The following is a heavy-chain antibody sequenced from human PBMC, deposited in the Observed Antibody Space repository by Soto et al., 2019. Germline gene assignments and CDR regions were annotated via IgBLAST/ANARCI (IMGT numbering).Heavy chain of an antibody. V-gene: IGHV3-33*01. J-gene: IGHJ4*02. CDR2: IWYDGSNK. D-gene: IGHD6-13*01. Sequence: QVQLVESGGGVVQPGRSLRLSCAASGFTFSSYGMHWVRQAPGKGLEWVAVIWYDGSNKYYADSVKGRFTISRDNSKNTLYLQMNSLRAEDTAVYYCARDSRSSWYWGQGTLGTVSS. CDR3: ARDSRSSWY. CDR1: GFTFSSYG.